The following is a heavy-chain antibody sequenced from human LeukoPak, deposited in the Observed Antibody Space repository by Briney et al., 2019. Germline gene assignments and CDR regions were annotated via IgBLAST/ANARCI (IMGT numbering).Heavy chain of an antibody. Sequence: ASVKVSCKASGYTFTSYYMHWVRQAPGQGLEWMGIINPSGGSTSYAQKFQGRVTMTRDTSISTAYMELSRLRSDDTAVYYCARDRPGASDYWGQGTLVTVSS. J-gene: IGHJ4*02. CDR1: GYTFTSYY. CDR2: INPSGGST. V-gene: IGHV1-46*01. CDR3: ARDRPGASDY. D-gene: IGHD3-10*01.